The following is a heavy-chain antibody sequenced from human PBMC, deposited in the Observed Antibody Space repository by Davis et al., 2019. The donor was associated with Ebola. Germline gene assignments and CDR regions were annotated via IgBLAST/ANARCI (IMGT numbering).Heavy chain of an antibody. CDR3: ARANRGYSYGRQTYYYYGMDV. CDR1: GGSFSGYY. J-gene: IGHJ6*02. D-gene: IGHD5-18*01. V-gene: IGHV4-34*01. CDR2: INHSGST. Sequence: SETLSPTCAVYGGSFSGYYWSWIRQPPGKGLEWIGEINHSGSTNYNPSLKSRVTISVDTSKNQFSLKLSSVTAADTAVYYCARANRGYSYGRQTYYYYGMDVWGQGTTVTVSS.